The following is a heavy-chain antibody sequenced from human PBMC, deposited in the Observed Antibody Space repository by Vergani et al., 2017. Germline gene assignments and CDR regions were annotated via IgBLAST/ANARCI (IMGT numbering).Heavy chain of an antibody. CDR1: GFTFSSYA. D-gene: IGHD1-26*01. V-gene: IGHV3-23*01. CDR2: ISGSGGST. Sequence: EVQLLQSEGAVVQPGGSLRLSCVASGFTFSSYAMSWVRQAPGKGLEWVSAISGSGGSTYYADSVKGRFTISRDNSKNTLYLQMNSLRAEDTAVYYCAKARIGSGSYFDYWGQGTLVTVSS. J-gene: IGHJ4*02. CDR3: AKARIGSGSYFDY.